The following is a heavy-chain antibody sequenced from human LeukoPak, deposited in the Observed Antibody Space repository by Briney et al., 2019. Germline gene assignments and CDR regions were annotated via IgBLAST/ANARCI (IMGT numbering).Heavy chain of an antibody. V-gene: IGHV3-21*01. J-gene: IGHJ4*02. Sequence: GGSLRLSCAASGFTFNNYAMNWVRQAPGKGLEWVSSISSSSSYIYYADSVKGRFTISRDNAKNSLYLQMNSLRAEDTAVYYCARVRYSSGWFDYWGQGTLVTVSS. CDR2: ISSSSSYI. CDR3: ARVRYSSGWFDY. D-gene: IGHD6-25*01. CDR1: GFTFNNYA.